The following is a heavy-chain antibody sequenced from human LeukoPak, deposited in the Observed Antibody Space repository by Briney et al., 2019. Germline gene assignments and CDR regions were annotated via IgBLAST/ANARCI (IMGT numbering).Heavy chain of an antibody. CDR1: GFSFSSYS. Sequence: HTGGSLRLSCAASGFSFSSYSMNWVRQAPGKGLEWVSNISGSSSRIYYADFVKGRFTISRDSAKTSLYLQMNSLRAEDTAVYYCARAPPDYGGYTNDYWGQGTLVTVSS. J-gene: IGHJ4*02. V-gene: IGHV3-48*01. CDR3: ARAPPDYGGYTNDY. D-gene: IGHD4-23*01. CDR2: ISGSSSRI.